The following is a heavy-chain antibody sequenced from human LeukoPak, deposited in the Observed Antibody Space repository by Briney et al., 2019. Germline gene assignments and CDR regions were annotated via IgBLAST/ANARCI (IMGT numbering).Heavy chain of an antibody. CDR2: ISAYNGNT. V-gene: IGHV1-18*01. D-gene: IGHD1-26*01. Sequence: ASVKVSCKASGYTFTSFGISGVRQAPGQGLEGMGWISAYNGNTNYAQKFQGRVTLTTDTSTSTAHMELRSLRSDDTAVYYCARDQVVGATAGTFDYWGQGTLVTVSS. CDR3: ARDQVVGATAGTFDY. J-gene: IGHJ4*02. CDR1: GYTFTSFG.